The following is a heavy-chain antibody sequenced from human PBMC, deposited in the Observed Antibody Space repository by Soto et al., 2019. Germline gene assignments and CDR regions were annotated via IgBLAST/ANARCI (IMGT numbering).Heavy chain of an antibody. CDR1: AFTFSDYY. Sequence: AGGLSLSCALSAFTFSDYYISWIRPAPEKGLEWVAYIGSGGSYTTYADYVRGGCTSARDNGKNSLDLQMNSWRAVERAVYYCPRNPVIGGLTVVADAAPVDWGPRTPV. CDR3: PRNPVIGGLTVVADAAPVD. CDR2: IGSGGSYT. J-gene: IGHJ4*01. D-gene: IGHD2-15*01. V-gene: IGHV3-11*06.